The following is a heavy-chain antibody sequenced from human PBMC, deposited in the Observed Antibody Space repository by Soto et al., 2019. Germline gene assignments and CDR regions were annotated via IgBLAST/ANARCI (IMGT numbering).Heavy chain of an antibody. D-gene: IGHD2-2*01. CDR1: GFTFDSHE. CDR2: ISARGGST. V-gene: IGHV3-23*01. Sequence: GGSLRLSCAASGFTFDSHEMSWVRQAPGKGLEWVSTISARGGSTYYAPSVKGRFTVSRDNSKNTLYLQMSSLRDEDTALYYCAKYCVSTSCYARHFDSWGQVPPVTFSS. CDR3: AKYCVSTSCYARHFDS. J-gene: IGHJ4*02.